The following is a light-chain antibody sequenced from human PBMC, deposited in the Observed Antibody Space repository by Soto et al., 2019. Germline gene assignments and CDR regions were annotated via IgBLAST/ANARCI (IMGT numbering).Light chain of an antibody. CDR1: QSVSSSY. V-gene: IGKV3-20*01. CDR3: QQYGSSPIT. CDR2: DAS. J-gene: IGKJ5*01. Sequence: EIVMTQSPATLSVSPGDRSTLSCRASQSVSSSYLAWYQQKPGQAPRXXIYDASSRATGIPDRFSGSGSGTDLIITISSLEPEDFELYYCQQYGSSPITFGQGTRLEIK.